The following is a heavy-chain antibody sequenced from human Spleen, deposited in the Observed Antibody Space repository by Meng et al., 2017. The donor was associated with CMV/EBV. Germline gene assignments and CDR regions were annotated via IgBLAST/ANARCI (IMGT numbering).Heavy chain of an antibody. CDR3: ARLSGSSHFDY. CDR2: INHSGST. CDR1: GGSFSGYY. D-gene: IGHD6-19*01. J-gene: IGHJ4*02. Sequence: SETLSLTCAVYGGSFSGYYWSWIRQPPGKGLEWIGEINHSGSTNYNPSLKSRVTISVDTSKNQFSLKLSSVTAADTAVYYCARLSGSSHFDYWGQGTLVTVSS. V-gene: IGHV4-34*01.